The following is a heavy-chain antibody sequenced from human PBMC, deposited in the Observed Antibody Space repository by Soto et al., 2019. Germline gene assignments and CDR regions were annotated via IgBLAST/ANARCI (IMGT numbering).Heavy chain of an antibody. J-gene: IGHJ5*02. V-gene: IGHV4-39*01. CDR2: IYYSGST. CDR1: GGSISSSSYY. D-gene: IGHD3-10*01. Sequence: PSETLSLTCTVSGGSISSSSYYWGWIRQPPGKGLEWIGSIYYSGSTYYNPSLKSRVTISVDTSKNQFSLKLSSVTAADTAVYYCARLKPITKVRGGPKDWFDPWGQGTLVIVSS. CDR3: ARLKPITKVRGGPKDWFDP.